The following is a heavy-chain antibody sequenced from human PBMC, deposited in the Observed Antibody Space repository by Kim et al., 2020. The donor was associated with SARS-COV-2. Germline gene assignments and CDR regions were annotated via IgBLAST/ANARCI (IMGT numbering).Heavy chain of an antibody. D-gene: IGHD3-3*01. V-gene: IGHV3-66*01. CDR2: IYSGGNT. CDR1: GFNVSNNY. J-gene: IGHJ5*02. Sequence: GGSLRLFCAASGFNVSNNYMNWVRQAPGKGLEWVSVIYSGGNTYYADSVKGRFTISRDDFKNALYLQMNSLRAEDTAVYYCAREKSLMDDFWGVNWFDPWGQGTLVTGSS. CDR3: AREKSLMDDFWGVNWFDP.